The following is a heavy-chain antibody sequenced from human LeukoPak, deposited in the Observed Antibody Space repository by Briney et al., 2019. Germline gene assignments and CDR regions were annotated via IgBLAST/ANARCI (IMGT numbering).Heavy chain of an antibody. V-gene: IGHV3-21*04. CDR3: AKDLFDYGNYDDFDS. J-gene: IGHJ4*02. Sequence: KSGGSLRLSCAASGFTFSSYSMNWVHQAPGKGREWVSSNSSSSSYIYYADSVKGRFTISRDNSKNTVYLQMHSLRVEDTAIYYCAKDLFDYGNYDDFDSWGQGTLVTVSS. D-gene: IGHD4-11*01. CDR2: NSSSSSYI. CDR1: GFTFSSYS.